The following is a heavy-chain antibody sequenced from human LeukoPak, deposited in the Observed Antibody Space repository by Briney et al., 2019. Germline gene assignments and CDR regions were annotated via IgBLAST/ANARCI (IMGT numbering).Heavy chain of an antibody. D-gene: IGHD6-19*01. CDR2: IRTDGTIT. V-gene: IGHV3-74*03. J-gene: IGHJ5*02. CDR1: GFTFSSYW. Sequence: PGGSLRLSCAASGFTFSSYWMHWVRQAPGKGLVWVSRIRTDGTITTYADSVKGRFTISRDNAKNSLYLQMNSLRAEDTAVCCCVRVRGNGGWSSFTKRTIGWSDPWGQGTLVTVSS. CDR3: VRVRGNGGWSSFTKRTIGWSDP.